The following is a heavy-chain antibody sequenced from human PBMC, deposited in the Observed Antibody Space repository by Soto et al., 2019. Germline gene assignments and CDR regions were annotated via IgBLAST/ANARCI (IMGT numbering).Heavy chain of an antibody. Sequence: PGGSLRLSCAASGFTFSSYSMNWVRQAPGKGLEWVSSISSSSSYIYYADSVKGRFTISRDNAKNSLYLQMNSLRAEDTAVYYCARERARYYYDSSGYQGPADYWGQGTLVTVSS. CDR1: GFTFSSYS. J-gene: IGHJ4*02. D-gene: IGHD3-22*01. V-gene: IGHV3-21*01. CDR3: ARERARYYYDSSGYQGPADY. CDR2: ISSSSSYI.